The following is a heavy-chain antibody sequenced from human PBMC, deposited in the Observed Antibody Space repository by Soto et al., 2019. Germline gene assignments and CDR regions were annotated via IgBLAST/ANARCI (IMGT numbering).Heavy chain of an antibody. Sequence: SETLSLTCTVSGGSISSYYWSWIRQPPGKGLEWIGYIYYSGSTNYNPSLKSRVTISVDTSKNQFSLKLSSVTAADTAVYYCARDPGYGDYTLHYWGQGTLVTVSS. CDR1: GGSISSYY. CDR2: IYYSGST. D-gene: IGHD4-17*01. J-gene: IGHJ4*02. V-gene: IGHV4-59*01. CDR3: ARDPGYGDYTLHY.